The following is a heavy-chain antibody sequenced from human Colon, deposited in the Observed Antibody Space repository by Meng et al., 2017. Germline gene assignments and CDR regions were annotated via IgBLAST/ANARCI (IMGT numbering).Heavy chain of an antibody. J-gene: IGHJ4*02. CDR1: GGSISSGRYY. Sequence: HLHLPASGPGLVNSADPLPSPCIVSGGSISSGRYYWRWIRQPPGKGLEWIGTISYSGSTYFNPSLKSRVTISEDTSKNQFSLKLNSVTAADTAVYYCARDHGTSSWFYYWGQGTLVTVSS. CDR2: ISYSGST. V-gene: IGHV4-39*07. CDR3: ARDHGTSSWFYY. D-gene: IGHD6-13*01.